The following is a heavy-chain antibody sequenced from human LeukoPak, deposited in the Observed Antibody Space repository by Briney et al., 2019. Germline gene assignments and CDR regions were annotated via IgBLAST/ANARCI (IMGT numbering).Heavy chain of an antibody. CDR1: GFTFSSYA. Sequence: GGSLRLSCAASGFTFSSYAMSWVRQAPGKGLEWVSAISGSGGSTYYADSVKGRFTISRDNSKNTLYLQMNSLRAEDTAVYYCAKDRGYCSSTSCYRYFDYWGQGTLVTVSS. J-gene: IGHJ4*02. CDR3: AKDRGYCSSTSCYRYFDY. D-gene: IGHD2-2*01. CDR2: ISGSGGST. V-gene: IGHV3-23*01.